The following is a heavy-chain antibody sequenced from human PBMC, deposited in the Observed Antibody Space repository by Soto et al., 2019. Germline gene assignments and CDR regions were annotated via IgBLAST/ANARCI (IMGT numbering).Heavy chain of an antibody. Sequence: QVQLVQSGAEVKRPGSSVKVSCKASGATFSFYSINWVRQAPGLGLEWMGRVNPILSMSNYAQRFQGRVTMTAEKSTSTAYMELSGLRSEDTAMYYCATSYGSGYRAFDYWGQGALVTVSS. CDR1: GATFSFYS. CDR3: ATSYGSGYRAFDY. V-gene: IGHV1-69*04. D-gene: IGHD3-10*01. J-gene: IGHJ4*02. CDR2: VNPILSMS.